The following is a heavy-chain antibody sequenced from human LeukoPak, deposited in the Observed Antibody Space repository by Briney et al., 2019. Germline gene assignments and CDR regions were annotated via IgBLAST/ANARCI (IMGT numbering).Heavy chain of an antibody. Sequence: GGSLRLSCAASGFTFSSYSMNWVRQAPGKGLEWVSYISSTNHYTYYADSVKGRFTISRDNAKNSLYLQMNSLRAEDTAVYYCARGRSGWYEDFWGQGTLVTVSS. V-gene: IGHV3-21*01. J-gene: IGHJ4*02. D-gene: IGHD6-19*01. CDR3: ARGRSGWYEDF. CDR1: GFTFSSYS. CDR2: ISSTNHYT.